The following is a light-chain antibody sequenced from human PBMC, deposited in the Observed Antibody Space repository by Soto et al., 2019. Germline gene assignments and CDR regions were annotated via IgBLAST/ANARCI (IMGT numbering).Light chain of an antibody. Sequence: DIPLTQSPSSLSASVLSRVAITGRASQGISDYLAWYQQKPGKVPKLLIYTASTLQSGVPSRFSGSGSGTDFTLTISSLQPEDVATYYCQNYDNAPLTFGGGTKVDI. CDR1: QGISDY. J-gene: IGKJ4*01. V-gene: IGKV1-27*01. CDR3: QNYDNAPLT. CDR2: TAS.